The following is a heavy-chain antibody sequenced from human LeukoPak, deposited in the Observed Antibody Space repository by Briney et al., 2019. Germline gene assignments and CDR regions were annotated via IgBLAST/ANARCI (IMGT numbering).Heavy chain of an antibody. V-gene: IGHV4-38-2*02. D-gene: IGHD2-2*02. CDR2: IYHSGST. Sequence: SETLSLTCAVSGYSISSGYYWGWIRQPPGKGLEWIGSIYHSGSTYYNPPLKSRVTISVDTSKNQFSLKLSSVTAADTAVYYCARERVVPAAIQQGYFDYWGQGTLVTISS. CDR3: ARERVVPAAIQQGYFDY. CDR1: GYSISSGYY. J-gene: IGHJ4*02.